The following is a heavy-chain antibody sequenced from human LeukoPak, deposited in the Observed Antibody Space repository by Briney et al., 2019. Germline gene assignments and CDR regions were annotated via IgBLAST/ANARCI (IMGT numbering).Heavy chain of an antibody. CDR3: AREILGGFNPGAY. J-gene: IGHJ4*02. Sequence: SETLSLTCTVSLDSTTSNFWSWVRQPPGKGLEWIGEIHRSGSPNYSPSLQSRVTISIDRSRNQIALELSSVTAADTAVYYCAREILGGFNPGAYWGQGTLVTVSS. CDR1: LDSTTSNF. V-gene: IGHV4-4*02. D-gene: IGHD1-14*01. CDR2: IHRSGSP.